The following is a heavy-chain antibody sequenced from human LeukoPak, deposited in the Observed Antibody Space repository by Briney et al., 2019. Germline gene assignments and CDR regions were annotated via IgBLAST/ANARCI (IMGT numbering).Heavy chain of an antibody. D-gene: IGHD4-23*01. CDR3: ARRPLYGGVDGNWFDP. Sequence: SVKVSCKASGGTFSSYAISWVRQAPGQGLEWMGGIIPIFGTANYAQKFQGRVTITADESTSTAYMELSSLRSEDTAVYYCARRPLYGGVDGNWFDPWGQGILVTVSS. CDR1: GGTFSSYA. CDR2: IIPIFGTA. V-gene: IGHV1-69*13. J-gene: IGHJ5*02.